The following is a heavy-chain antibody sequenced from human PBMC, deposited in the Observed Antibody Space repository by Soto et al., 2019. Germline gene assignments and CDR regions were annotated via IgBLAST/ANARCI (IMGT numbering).Heavy chain of an antibody. V-gene: IGHV3-30-3*01. CDR1: GFTFSNYA. D-gene: IGHD3-22*01. CDR2: ISYDGSNK. CDR3: AREPAYYYDSSGYSVPFGY. J-gene: IGHJ4*02. Sequence: QVQLVESRGGVVQPGRSLRLSCAASGFTFSNYAMHWVRQAPGKGLEWVAVISYDGSNKYYADSVKGRFTISRDNSKNTLFLQMHSLRAEDTAVYYCAREPAYYYDSSGYSVPFGYWGQGTLVTVSS.